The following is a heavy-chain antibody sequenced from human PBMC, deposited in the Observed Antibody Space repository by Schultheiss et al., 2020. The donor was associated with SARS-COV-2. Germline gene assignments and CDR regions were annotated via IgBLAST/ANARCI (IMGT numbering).Heavy chain of an antibody. Sequence: SQTLSLTCAVYGGSISSGGYYWSWIRQHPGKGLEWIGYIYYSGSTYYNPSLKSRVTISVDTSKNQFSLKLSSVTAADTAVYYCARGELGRLRLGGDYWGQGTLVTVSS. CDR3: ARGELGRLRLGGDY. D-gene: IGHD3-16*01. CDR1: GGSISSGGYY. J-gene: IGHJ4*02. CDR2: IYYSGST. V-gene: IGHV4-31*11.